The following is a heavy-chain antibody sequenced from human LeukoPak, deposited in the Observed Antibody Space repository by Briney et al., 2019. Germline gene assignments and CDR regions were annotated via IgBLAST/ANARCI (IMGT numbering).Heavy chain of an antibody. D-gene: IGHD6-13*01. Sequence: PSEALSLTCTVSGGSISSYYWSWIRHPPAKGLEWIGYIYYSGSTNYKPSLKSQVTVSVDTSKNQFSLNLSSVTAADTAVYYCARARYGSSWYAFDIWGQGIMVTVSS. V-gene: IGHV4-59*01. CDR2: IYYSGST. CDR1: GGSISSYY. J-gene: IGHJ3*02. CDR3: ARARYGSSWYAFDI.